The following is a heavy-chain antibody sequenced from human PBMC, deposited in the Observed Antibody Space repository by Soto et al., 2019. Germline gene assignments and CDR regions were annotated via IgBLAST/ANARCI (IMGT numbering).Heavy chain of an antibody. J-gene: IGHJ4*02. CDR2: INSDGST. V-gene: IGHV3-53*01. CDR3: ARGAYSFAWGY. Sequence: EVQLVESGGGLIPPGGSLRLSCAASGFLVNSAYMTWVRQAPGKGLEWLSMINSDGSTLYAESLKGRFTISRDNSKNRVDLQMNSLRAEDTAMYYCARGAYSFAWGYWGQGTLVIVTS. CDR1: GFLVNSAY. D-gene: IGHD5-18*01.